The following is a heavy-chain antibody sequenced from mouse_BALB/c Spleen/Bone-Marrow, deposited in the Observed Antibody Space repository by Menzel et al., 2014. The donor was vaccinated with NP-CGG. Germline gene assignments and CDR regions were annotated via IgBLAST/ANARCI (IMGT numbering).Heavy chain of an antibody. CDR1: GDSITSGY. Sequence: EVQVVESGPSLVKPSQTLSLACSVTGDSITSGYWNWIRKFPGNKLEYMGYISYSGSTYYNPSLKSRISITRDTSKNXYYLRLNSVTTEDTATYYCATGNAMDYWGQGTSVTVSS. J-gene: IGHJ4*01. V-gene: IGHV3-8*02. CDR3: ATGNAMDY. CDR2: ISYSGST. D-gene: IGHD4-1*01.